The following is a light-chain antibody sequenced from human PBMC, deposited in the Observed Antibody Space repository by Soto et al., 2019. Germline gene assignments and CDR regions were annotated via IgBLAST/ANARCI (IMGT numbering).Light chain of an antibody. J-gene: IGLJ2*01. CDR2: SNN. V-gene: IGLV1-44*01. CDR3: AAWDDSLNALGLV. CDR1: SSNIGSNT. Sequence: QSVLTQPPSASGTPGQRVTISCSGSSSNIGSNTVNWYQQLPGTAPKLLIYSNNQRPSGVPDRFSGSKSGTSASLAISGLQSEDEADYYCAAWDDSLNALGLVFGGGTKLTVL.